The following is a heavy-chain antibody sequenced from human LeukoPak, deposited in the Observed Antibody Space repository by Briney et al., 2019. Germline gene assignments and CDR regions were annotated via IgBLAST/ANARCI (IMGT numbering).Heavy chain of an antibody. CDR3: ARGHPGGYSSGWYAY. V-gene: IGHV4-34*01. D-gene: IGHD6-19*01. CDR1: GGSFSGYY. J-gene: IGHJ4*02. Sequence: PSETLSLTCAVYGGSFSGYYWSWIRQPPGKGLEWIGEINHSGSTNYNPSLKSRVTISVDTSKNQFSLKLSSVTAADTAVYYCARGHPGGYSSGWYAYWGQGALVTVSS. CDR2: INHSGST.